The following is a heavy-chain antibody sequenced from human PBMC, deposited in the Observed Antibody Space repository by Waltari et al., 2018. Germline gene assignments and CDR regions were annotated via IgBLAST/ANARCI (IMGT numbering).Heavy chain of an antibody. J-gene: IGHJ4*02. CDR3: ASLQTSGSLFEI. V-gene: IGHV3-48*02. D-gene: IGHD1-26*01. CDR1: GFSFRSYS. Sequence: EVELVESGGDLVSPGGSLRLSCAASGFSFRSYSMNWVRQAPGKGLEWISYISRGGTPIHYTDSVKGRFTISRDNDKNALYLQMNSLRDEDTAVYFCASLQTSGSLFEIWGQGTLVTVSS. CDR2: ISRGGTPI.